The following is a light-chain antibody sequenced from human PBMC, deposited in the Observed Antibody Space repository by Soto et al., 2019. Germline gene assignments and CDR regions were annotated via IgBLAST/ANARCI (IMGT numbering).Light chain of an antibody. CDR2: AAS. J-gene: IGKJ1*01. V-gene: IGKV1-39*01. CDR1: ESISSY. Sequence: DIPMTQSPSSLSASVGDRVTITCRASESISSYLNWYQQKPGKAPNLLIYAASSLRSGVPSRFSGSGSGTDFTLTITNLQPEDFAAYYCHQSYSPPRTFGQGTKVEIK. CDR3: HQSYSPPRT.